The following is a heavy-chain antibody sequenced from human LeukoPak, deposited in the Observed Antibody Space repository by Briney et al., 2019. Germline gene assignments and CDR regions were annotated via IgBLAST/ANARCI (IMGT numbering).Heavy chain of an antibody. CDR1: VGSIGRYY. Sequence: SETLSLTCTVSVGSIGRYYWSWIRQPAGKGLEWIGRIYFSGNTNYNPSLKSRVSMSVDTSKNQFSLKLSSVTAADTAVYYCAREAPNLHGDYEAYCDYWGQGTLVTVSS. CDR2: IYFSGNT. D-gene: IGHD4-17*01. CDR3: AREAPNLHGDYEAYCDY. V-gene: IGHV4-4*07. J-gene: IGHJ4*02.